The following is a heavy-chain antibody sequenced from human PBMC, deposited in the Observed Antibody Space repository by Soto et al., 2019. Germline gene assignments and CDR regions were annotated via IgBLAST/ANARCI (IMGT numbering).Heavy chain of an antibody. V-gene: IGHV1-2*02. J-gene: IGHJ6*02. Sequence: QAQLVQSGTEVKKPGASVKVSCKASGYPFTVPYIYWVRQAPGQGLEWMGWINPSSGGTEFAEKFQGRFTVTRVTSIRTVFLELNSLTSDDTGVYFCARDFRTYSNGVDVWGQGTAVTVSS. D-gene: IGHD4-4*01. CDR1: GYPFTVPY. CDR2: INPSSGGT. CDR3: ARDFRTYSNGVDV.